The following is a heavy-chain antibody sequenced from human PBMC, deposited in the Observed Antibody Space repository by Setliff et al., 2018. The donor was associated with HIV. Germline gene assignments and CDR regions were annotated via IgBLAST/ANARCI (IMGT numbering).Heavy chain of an antibody. Sequence: SETLSLTCAVSGVSISSQYWSWIRQPPGKGLEWIGFIYYNVNNNYNPSLKSRVSISVDTSKNQFSMRLSSVTAADTAVYYCTRGGSMTTLTTWGQGTLVTVSS. D-gene: IGHD4-4*01. CDR2: IYYNVNN. CDR1: GVSISSQY. J-gene: IGHJ4*02. CDR3: TRGGSMTTLTT. V-gene: IGHV4-59*11.